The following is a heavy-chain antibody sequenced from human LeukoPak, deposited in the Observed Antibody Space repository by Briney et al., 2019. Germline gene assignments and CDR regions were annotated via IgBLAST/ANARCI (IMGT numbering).Heavy chain of an antibody. J-gene: IGHJ5*02. CDR1: GGSFSGYY. D-gene: IGHD6-13*01. Sequence: SETLSLTCAVYGGSFSGYYWSWIRQPAGKGLEWIGRIYTSGNTNYNPSLKSRVTMSVDTPKNQFSLKLSSVTAADTAVYYCARVLRGRTPGAAGTTWWFDPWGQGTLVTVSS. CDR3: ARVLRGRTPGAAGTTWWFDP. V-gene: IGHV4-59*10. CDR2: IYTSGNT.